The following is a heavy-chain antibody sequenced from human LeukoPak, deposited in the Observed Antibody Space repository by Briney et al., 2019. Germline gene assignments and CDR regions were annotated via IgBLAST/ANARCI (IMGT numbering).Heavy chain of an antibody. D-gene: IGHD3-22*01. CDR3: ARMRYDSSGYYPDAFDI. J-gene: IGHJ3*02. V-gene: IGHV1-2*02. CDR1: GYTFTGYY. Sequence: ASVKVSCKASGYTFTGYYMHRVRQAPGQGLEWMGWINPNSGGTNYAQKFQGRVTMTRDTSICTAYMELSRLRSDDTAVYYCARMRYDSSGYYPDAFDIWGQGTMVTVSS. CDR2: INPNSGGT.